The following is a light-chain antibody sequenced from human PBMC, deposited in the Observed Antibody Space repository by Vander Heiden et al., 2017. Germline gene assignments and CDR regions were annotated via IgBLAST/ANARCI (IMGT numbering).Light chain of an antibody. CDR2: GAS. V-gene: IGKV3-15*01. J-gene: IGKJ2*01. CDR1: QSVRSN. Sequence: EIVMTQSPATLSAPPGDRATLSGRASQSVRSNLAWYQQKPGQAPRLLIYGASTRATGIPARFSGSGCGTEFTLTNSSRQSEDFAVYYCQLYNKWPLYTFGQGTKVEIK. CDR3: QLYNKWPLYT.